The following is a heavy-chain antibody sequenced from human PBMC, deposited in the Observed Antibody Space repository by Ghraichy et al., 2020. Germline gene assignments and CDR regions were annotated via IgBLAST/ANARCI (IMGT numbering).Heavy chain of an antibody. CDR3: ARVSGYYGGVDY. Sequence: ASVKVSCKASGYTFTSYAMHWVRQAPGQRLEWMGWINAGNGNTKYSQKFQVRVTITRDTSASTAYMELSSLRSEDTAVYYCARVSGYYGGVDYWGQGTLVTVSS. CDR2: INAGNGNT. V-gene: IGHV1-3*01. J-gene: IGHJ4*02. CDR1: GYTFTSYA. D-gene: IGHD5-12*01.